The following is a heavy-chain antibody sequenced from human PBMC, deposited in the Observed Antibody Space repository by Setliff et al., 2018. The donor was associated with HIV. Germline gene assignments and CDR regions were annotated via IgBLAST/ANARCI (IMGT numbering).Heavy chain of an antibody. J-gene: IGHJ6*03. Sequence: ASVKVSCKASGYTFSGDYIHWVRQAPGQGLEWMGWISPNSADTNYAQKFQGRVTMTRDTSISTAYMQLTRLKSDDTAVYYCARDRTPQNWGSRGFYYMDVWGKGTTVTVSS. CDR3: ARDRTPQNWGSRGFYYMDV. D-gene: IGHD7-27*01. V-gene: IGHV1-2*02. CDR1: GYTFSGDY. CDR2: ISPNSADT.